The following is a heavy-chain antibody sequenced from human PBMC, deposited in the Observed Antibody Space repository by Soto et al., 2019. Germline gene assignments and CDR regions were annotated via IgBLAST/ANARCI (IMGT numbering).Heavy chain of an antibody. CDR1: GFTFSNYW. J-gene: IGHJ4*02. CDR2: IKQDGSET. V-gene: IGHV3-7*05. D-gene: IGHD6-19*01. CDR3: ARLDAIAVTGKTQDY. Sequence: EVQLVESGGGLVQPGGSLRLSCAVSGFTFSNYWMRWVRQAPGKGLEWVASIKQDGSETYCVGSVRGRVTIARDNAKNSLYLQMNSLRAEDTAVYYCARLDAIAVTGKTQDYWGQGTLVTVSS.